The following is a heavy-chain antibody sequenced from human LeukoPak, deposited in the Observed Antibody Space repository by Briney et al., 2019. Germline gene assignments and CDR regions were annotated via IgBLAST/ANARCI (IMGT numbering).Heavy chain of an antibody. CDR1: GGSISSGGYS. Sequence: SETLSLTCAVSGGSISSGGYSWSWIRQPPGKGLEWIGHIYYSGSTYYNPSLKSRVTISVDTSKNQLSLKLSAVTAADTAVYYCASVRRGFGESSKYYSYYYMDVWGNGTTVPIS. CDR2: IYYSGST. D-gene: IGHD3-10*01. V-gene: IGHV4-30-2*03. CDR3: ASVRRGFGESSKYYSYYYMDV. J-gene: IGHJ6*03.